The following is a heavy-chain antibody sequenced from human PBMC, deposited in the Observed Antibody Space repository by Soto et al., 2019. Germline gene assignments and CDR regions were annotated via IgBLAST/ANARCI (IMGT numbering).Heavy chain of an antibody. CDR3: ARLDNTGRYQSFDY. J-gene: IGHJ4*02. CDR2: IYYSGST. V-gene: IGHV4-30-4*01. Sequence: SETLSLTCTVSGCPIISGDYYWSWIRQPPGKGLEWIGYIYYSGSTYYNPSLKSRVTISVDTSKNQFSLKLTSVTAADTAVYHCARLDNTGRYQSFDYWGQGILVTVSS. D-gene: IGHD1-26*01. CDR1: GCPIISGDYY.